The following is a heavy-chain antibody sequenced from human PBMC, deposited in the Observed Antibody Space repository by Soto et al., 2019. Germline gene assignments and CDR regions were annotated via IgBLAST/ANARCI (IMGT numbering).Heavy chain of an antibody. D-gene: IGHD2-2*01. Sequence: ASVEVSCRASGFTFSDYYMHWVREAPGQGLAGMGWLNPKSGGTTYAQKFQGRLTLSRDTSNNTDYIELSRLSIDDTALYYCASERYQVLSDGMDVWGQGTPVTVSS. CDR2: LNPKSGGT. V-gene: IGHV1-2*02. CDR1: GFTFSDYY. J-gene: IGHJ6*02. CDR3: ASERYQVLSDGMDV.